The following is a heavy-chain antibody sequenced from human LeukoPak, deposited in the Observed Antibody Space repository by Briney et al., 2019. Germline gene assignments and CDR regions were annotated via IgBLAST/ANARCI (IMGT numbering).Heavy chain of an antibody. D-gene: IGHD5-12*01. CDR1: GFTFSSYS. Sequence: GGSLRLSCAASGFTFSSYSMNWVRQAPGKGLEWVSSISSSSSYIYYADSVKGRFTISRDNAKNTLYLKLNSLRAEDTAVYYCASTLHPNLYSGYDSWGQGTLVTVSS. CDR3: ASTLHPNLYSGYDS. CDR2: ISSSSSYI. V-gene: IGHV3-21*01. J-gene: IGHJ5*02.